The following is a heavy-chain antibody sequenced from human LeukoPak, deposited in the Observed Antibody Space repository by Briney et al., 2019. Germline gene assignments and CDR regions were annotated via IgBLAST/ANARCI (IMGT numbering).Heavy chain of an antibody. D-gene: IGHD7-27*01. J-gene: IGHJ4*02. CDR2: IHRSGMT. CDR1: GYSISSGYY. V-gene: IGHV4-38-2*01. Sequence: SETLSLTCGVSGYSISSGYYWSWIRQPPGKGLEWIATIHRSGMTYYNPSLKRRVTISVDTSKNQFSLKLSSVTAAGTAVYYCARYTGTNWGYSFDYWGQGTLVTVSS. CDR3: ARYTGTNWGYSFDY.